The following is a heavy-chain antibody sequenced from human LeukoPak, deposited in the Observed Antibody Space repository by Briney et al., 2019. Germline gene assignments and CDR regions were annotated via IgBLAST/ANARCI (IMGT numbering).Heavy chain of an antibody. D-gene: IGHD2-21*01. V-gene: IGHV1-8*01. CDR2: MNPNSGNT. CDR3: ARAHMYYYYYMDV. CDR1: GYTFTSYD. Sequence: ASVKVSCKASGYTFTSYDINWVRQATGQGLEWMGWMNPNSGNTGYAQKFQGRVTMTRDTSTSTVYMELSSLRSEDTAVYYCARAHMYYYYYMDVWGKGTTVTVSS. J-gene: IGHJ6*03.